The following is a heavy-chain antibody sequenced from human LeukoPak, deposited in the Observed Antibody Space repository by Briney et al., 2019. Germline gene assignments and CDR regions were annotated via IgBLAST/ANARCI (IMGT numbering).Heavy chain of an antibody. Sequence: GGSLRLSCAASGFTFDDYAMHWVRQAPGKGLEWVSGISWNSGSIGYADSVKGRFTISRDNAKNSLYLQMNSLRAEDTALYYCAKDITYYYGSGSSNFDYWGQGTLVTVSS. CDR3: AKDITYYYGSGSSNFDY. J-gene: IGHJ4*02. CDR1: GFTFDDYA. CDR2: ISWNSGSI. V-gene: IGHV3-9*01. D-gene: IGHD3-10*01.